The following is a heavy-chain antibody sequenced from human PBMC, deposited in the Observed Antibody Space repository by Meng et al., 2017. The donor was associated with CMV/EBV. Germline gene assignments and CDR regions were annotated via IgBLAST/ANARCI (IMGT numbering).Heavy chain of an antibody. CDR2: ISAYNGNT. CDR1: GYTFTSYG. D-gene: IGHD6-6*01. V-gene: IGHV1-18*01. J-gene: IGHJ6*02. Sequence: ASVKVSCKASGYTFTSYGISWVRQAPGQGLEWMGWISAYNGNTNYAQKLKGRVTMTTDTSTSTAYMELRSLRSDDTAVYYCARDSLGSSSHYYYYGMDVWGQGTTVTVSS. CDR3: ARDSLGSSSHYYYYGMDV.